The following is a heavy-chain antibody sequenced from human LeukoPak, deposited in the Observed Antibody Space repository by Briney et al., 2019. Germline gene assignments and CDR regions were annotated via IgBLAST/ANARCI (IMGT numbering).Heavy chain of an antibody. CDR2: IYYSGST. CDR3: ARDLGDTDDAFDI. CDR1: GGSISSYY. V-gene: IGHV4-59*01. D-gene: IGHD2-21*01. Sequence: SETLSLTCTVSGGSISSYYWSWIRQPPGKGLEWIGYIYYSGSTNYNPSLKSRVTISVDTPKNQFSLKLSSVTAADTAVYYCARDLGDTDDAFDIWGQGTMVTVSS. J-gene: IGHJ3*02.